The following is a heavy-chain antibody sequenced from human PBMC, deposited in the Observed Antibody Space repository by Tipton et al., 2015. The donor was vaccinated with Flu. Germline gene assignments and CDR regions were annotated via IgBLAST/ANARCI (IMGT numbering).Heavy chain of an antibody. Sequence: TLSLTCTVPGGSISSYYWSWIRQPPGKGLEWIGYIYYSGSTNYNPSLKSRVTISVDTSKNQFSLKLSSVTAADTAVYYCARGVLLRYFDWLWSRDYYYYMDVWGKGTTVTVSS. CDR2: IYYSGST. V-gene: IGHV4-59*01. J-gene: IGHJ6*03. CDR3: ARGVLLRYFDWLWSRDYYYYMDV. D-gene: IGHD3-9*01. CDR1: GGSISSYY.